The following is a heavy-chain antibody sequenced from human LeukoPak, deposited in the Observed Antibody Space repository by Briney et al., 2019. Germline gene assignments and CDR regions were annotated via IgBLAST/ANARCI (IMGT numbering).Heavy chain of an antibody. CDR2: ISYDGSNK. D-gene: IGHD1-7*01. V-gene: IGHV3-30*18. J-gene: IGHJ4*02. CDR3: AKPDITRTPYYFDY. Sequence: GGSLRLSCAASGFTFSSYGMHWVRQAPGKGLEWVAVISYDGSNKYYADYVKGRFTIDRDNAKNTLYLQMNSLRAEYTAVYYCAKPDITRTPYYFDYWGQGTLVTVSS. CDR1: GFTFSSYG.